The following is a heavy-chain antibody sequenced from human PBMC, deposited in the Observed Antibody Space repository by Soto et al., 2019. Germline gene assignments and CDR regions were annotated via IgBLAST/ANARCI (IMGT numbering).Heavy chain of an antibody. V-gene: IGHV3-23*01. CDR2: ISGSGGST. J-gene: IGHJ4*02. CDR1: GFTFSSYA. Sequence: EVQLLESGGGLVQPGGSLRLSCAASGFTFSSYAMSWVRQAPGKGLVWVSTISGSGGSTYYADSVKGRFTIARDTAKNTPYLQMNSPRAEETAVYYWGKVPACDYWGRGALVGVSS. CDR3: GKVPACDY.